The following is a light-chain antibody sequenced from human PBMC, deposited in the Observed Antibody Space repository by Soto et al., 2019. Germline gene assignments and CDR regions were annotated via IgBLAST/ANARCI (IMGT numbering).Light chain of an antibody. J-gene: IGKJ2*01. CDR3: QQYDSSPYT. CDR1: QSVSSSY. CDR2: GAP. V-gene: IGKV3-20*01. Sequence: EIVLTQSPGTLSLSPGERATLSCRASQSVSSSYLAWYQQKPGQAPRLLIYGAPSRATGIPDRFSGSGSETDFTLTLSRLEPEDFSVYYCQQYDSSPYTFGQGTKLEIK.